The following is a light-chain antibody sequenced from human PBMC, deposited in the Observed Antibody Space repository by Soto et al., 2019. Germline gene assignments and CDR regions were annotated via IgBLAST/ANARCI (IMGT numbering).Light chain of an antibody. J-gene: IGKJ5*01. CDR1: QSVSSY. V-gene: IGKV3-11*01. Sequence: EIVLTQSQATLSLSPGEIATLSCRASQSVSSYLAWYQQKPGQAPRLLIYDASNRATGIPARFSGSGSWTDFTLTISSLEHEDFAVYYCQQRSNWPPITFGQGTRLEIK. CDR2: DAS. CDR3: QQRSNWPPIT.